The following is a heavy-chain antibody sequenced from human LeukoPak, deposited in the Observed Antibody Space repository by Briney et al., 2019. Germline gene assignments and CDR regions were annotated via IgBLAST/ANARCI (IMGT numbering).Heavy chain of an antibody. CDR3: ARDRVIRFGGVDFDY. CDR2: INVYNGQT. Sequence: ASVKVSCKASGYTFTTYAMNWVRQAPGQGLGWMGWINVYNGQTNYAQKFQGRVTMTTDTSTSTVYMELRSLRSDDTAVYYCARDRVIRFGGVDFDYWGQGTLVTVSS. V-gene: IGHV1-18*01. D-gene: IGHD3-16*01. CDR1: GYTFTTYA. J-gene: IGHJ4*02.